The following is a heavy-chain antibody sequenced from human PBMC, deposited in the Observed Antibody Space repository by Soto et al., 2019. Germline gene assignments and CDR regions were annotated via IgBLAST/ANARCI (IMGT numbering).Heavy chain of an antibody. V-gene: IGHV4-31*03. D-gene: IGHD6-13*01. CDR2: IYYSGST. Sequence: SETLSLTCTVSGGSISSGGYYWSWIRQHPGKGLEWIGYIYYSGSTSYNPSLKSRVTISVDTSKNQFSLKLSSVTAADTAVYYCGRGSGGSSWYYFDYCGEAILVTVSS. CDR1: GGSISSGGYY. J-gene: IGHJ4*02. CDR3: GRGSGGSSWYYFDY.